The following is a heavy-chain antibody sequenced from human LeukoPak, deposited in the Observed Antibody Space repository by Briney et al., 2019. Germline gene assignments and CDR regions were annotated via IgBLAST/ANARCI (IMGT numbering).Heavy chain of an antibody. CDR2: VPYGGST. J-gene: IGHJ2*01. V-gene: IGHV4-59*01. CDR1: GGSITSYH. Sequence: SETLSLTCTVSGGSITSYHWNWIRQPPGKGLDWIACVPYGGSTNYNPSLKSRVNISVDTSKKQVSLKLSSVTAADTAVYFCARGVGGGNSFYFDLWGRGTLVTVSS. D-gene: IGHD4-23*01. CDR3: ARGVGGGNSFYFDL.